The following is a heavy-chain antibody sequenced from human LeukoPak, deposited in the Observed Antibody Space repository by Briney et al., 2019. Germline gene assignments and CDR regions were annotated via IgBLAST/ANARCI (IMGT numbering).Heavy chain of an antibody. V-gene: IGHV6-1*01. CDR3: ARDIVAGCDS. CDR1: GDSLSANA. Sequence: SQTLSLTCDISGDSLSANAWTWIRQSPLRGLEWLGRTYYKSTWYNEYAPSLRGRITINPDTSKNQCSLHPTSVTPDDTAVYFCARDIVAGCDSWGQGTLVTVSS. J-gene: IGHJ4*02. CDR2: TYYKSTWYN. D-gene: IGHD3-22*01.